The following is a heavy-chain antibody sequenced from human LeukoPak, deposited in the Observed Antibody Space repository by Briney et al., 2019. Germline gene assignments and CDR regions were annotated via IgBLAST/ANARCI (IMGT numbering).Heavy chain of an antibody. CDR1: GFTFSSYA. V-gene: IGHV3-23*01. D-gene: IGHD3-3*01. CDR3: ASRDVLRFLEWLPAPFDY. CDR2: ISGGGGST. J-gene: IGHJ4*02. Sequence: GGSLRLSCAASGFTFSSYAMSWVRQAPGKGLEWVSAISGGGGSTYYADSVKGRFTISRDNSKNTLYLQMNSLRAEDTAVYYCASRDVLRFLEWLPAPFDYWGQGTLVTVSS.